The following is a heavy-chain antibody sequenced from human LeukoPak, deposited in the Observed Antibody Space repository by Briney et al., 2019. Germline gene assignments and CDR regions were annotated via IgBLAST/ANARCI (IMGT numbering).Heavy chain of an antibody. CDR3: ARGHMSIQAYYYGSGSYYPDY. D-gene: IGHD3-10*01. CDR2: ISSSGSTI. V-gene: IGHV3-11*01. Sequence: PGGSLRLSCAASGFTFSDYYMSWIRQAPGKGLEWVSYISSSGSTIYYADSVKGRFTISRDNAKNSLYLQMNSLRAEDTAVYYCARGHMSIQAYYYGSGSYYPDYWGQGTLVTVSS. CDR1: GFTFSDYY. J-gene: IGHJ4*02.